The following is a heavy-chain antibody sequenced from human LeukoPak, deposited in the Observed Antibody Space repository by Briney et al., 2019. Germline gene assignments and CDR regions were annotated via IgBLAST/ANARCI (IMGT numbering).Heavy chain of an antibody. D-gene: IGHD1-14*01. J-gene: IGHJ4*02. Sequence: GGSLRLSCAASGFTVITNDMTWVRQAPGKGLEWVSVLYSDGNTKYADSVQGRFTISRGNSKNTLYLEMNSLSPDDTAVYYCARGVEPLAANTLAYWGQGTLVAVSS. CDR2: LYSDGNT. V-gene: IGHV3-53*01. CDR3: ARGVEPLAANTLAY. CDR1: GFTVITND.